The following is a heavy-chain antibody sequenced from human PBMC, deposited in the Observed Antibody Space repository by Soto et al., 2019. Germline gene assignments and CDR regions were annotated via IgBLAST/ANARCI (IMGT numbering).Heavy chain of an antibody. CDR1: GFTFSSYS. CDR2: ISSSSSTI. V-gene: IGHV3-48*02. D-gene: IGHD1-26*01. J-gene: IGHJ6*02. Sequence: GGSLRLSCAASGFTFSSYSMNWVRQAPGKGLEWVSYISSSSSTIYYADSVKGRFTISRDNAKNSLYLQMNSLRDEDTAVYYCARDPEWELRLYYYYGMDVWGQGTTVTVSS. CDR3: ARDPEWELRLYYYYGMDV.